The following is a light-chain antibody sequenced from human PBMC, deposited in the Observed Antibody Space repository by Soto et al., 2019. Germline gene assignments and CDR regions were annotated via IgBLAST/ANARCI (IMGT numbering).Light chain of an antibody. CDR3: QRRTNWPRT. Sequence: VVLTQSPVTLSLSPGERATLSCRASQSVGTFLAWYQQKPGQAPRLLIYDTSNRATAIPARFSGTGSGTDFALTISSVEPEAFEVYYCQRRTNWPRTFGQGTKLDIK. J-gene: IGKJ2*01. V-gene: IGKV3-11*01. CDR1: QSVGTF. CDR2: DTS.